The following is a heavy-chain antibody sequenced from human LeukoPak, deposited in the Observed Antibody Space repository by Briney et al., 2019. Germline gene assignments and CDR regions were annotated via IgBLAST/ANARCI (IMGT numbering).Heavy chain of an antibody. CDR2: INPRGGST. CDR3: ARKRTDGYISYYFDY. V-gene: IGHV1-46*01. CDR1: GYTFIDYY. J-gene: IGHJ4*02. Sequence: GASVTASFKASGYTFIDYYMHWVRQAPGQGLEWMGIINPRGGSTTYAQNFQGRVTMTRDTSTSTLYMELSSLTYEDTAVYYCARKRTDGYISYYFDYWGQGTLVTVSS. D-gene: IGHD5-24*01.